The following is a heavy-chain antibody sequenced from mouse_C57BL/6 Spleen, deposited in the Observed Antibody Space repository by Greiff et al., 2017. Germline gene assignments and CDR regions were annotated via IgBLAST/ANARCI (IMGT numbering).Heavy chain of an antibody. CDR2: IYPRDGST. J-gene: IGHJ4*01. Sequence: QVQLQQSGPELVKPGASVKLSCKASGYTFTSYDINWVKQRPGQGLEWIGWIYPRDGSTKYNEKFKGKATLTVDTSSSTAYMELHSLTSEDSAVYFCARRIYGNPYDAMDYWGQGTSVTVSS. CDR3: ARRIYGNPYDAMDY. V-gene: IGHV1-85*01. CDR1: GYTFTSYD. D-gene: IGHD2-1*01.